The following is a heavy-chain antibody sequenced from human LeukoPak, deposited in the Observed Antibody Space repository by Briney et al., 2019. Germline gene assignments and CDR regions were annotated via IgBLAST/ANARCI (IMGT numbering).Heavy chain of an antibody. J-gene: IGHJ6*04. CDR1: GFTFSSYG. CDR3: AKVGIDCSSTSCYGHYYYGMDA. D-gene: IGHD2-2*01. V-gene: IGHV3-30*18. CDR2: ISYDGSNK. Sequence: GGSLRLSCAASGFTFSSYGMHWVRQAPGKGLEWVAVISYDGSNKYYADSVKGRFTISRDNSKNTLYLQMNSLRAEDTAVYYCAKVGIDCSSTSCYGHYYYGMDAWGKGTTVTVSS.